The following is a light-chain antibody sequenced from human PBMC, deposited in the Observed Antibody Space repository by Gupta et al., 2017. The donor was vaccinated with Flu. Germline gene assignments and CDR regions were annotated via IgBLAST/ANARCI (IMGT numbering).Light chain of an antibody. J-gene: IGKJ5*01. V-gene: IGKV3-11*01. CDR3: RQRSDWPIT. CDR1: QSVGSA. Sequence: PVTLSLSPGEKATLPCRASQSVGSALAWYQQKPGQSPRLLIYDASTRATGIPARISGSGSGTDFSLTISSLEPEDFALYYCRQRSDWPITFGQGTRLDIK. CDR2: DAS.